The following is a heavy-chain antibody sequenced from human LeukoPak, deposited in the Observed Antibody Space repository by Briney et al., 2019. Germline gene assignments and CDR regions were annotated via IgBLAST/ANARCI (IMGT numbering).Heavy chain of an antibody. V-gene: IGHV3-21*01. CDR3: ARKKGSGPAFDV. CDR2: ISSSSSYI. Sequence: GGSLRLSCAASGFTFSSYSMNWVRQAPGKGLEWVSSISSSSSYIYYADSVKGRFTISRDNPKNSLYLQMRSLKAEDTAFYYCARKKGSGPAFDVWGQGTMVSVSS. J-gene: IGHJ3*01. CDR1: GFTFSSYS.